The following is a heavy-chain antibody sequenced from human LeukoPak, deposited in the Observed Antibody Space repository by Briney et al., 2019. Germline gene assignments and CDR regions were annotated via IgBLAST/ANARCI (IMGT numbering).Heavy chain of an antibody. CDR3: ARGLPTGDYYGPGSYYSPSYYFDY. Sequence: SETLSLTCAVYGGSFSGYYWSWIRQPPGKGLEWIGEINHSGSTNYNPSLKSRVTISVDTSKNQFSLKLSSVTAADTAVYYCARGLPTGDYYGPGSYYSPSYYFDYWGQGTLVTVSS. CDR1: GGSFSGYY. V-gene: IGHV4-34*01. CDR2: INHSGST. D-gene: IGHD3-10*01. J-gene: IGHJ4*02.